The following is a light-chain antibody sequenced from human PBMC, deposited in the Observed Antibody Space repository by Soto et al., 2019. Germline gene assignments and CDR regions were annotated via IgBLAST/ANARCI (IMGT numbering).Light chain of an antibody. V-gene: IGKV3D-20*02. Sequence: EIVLTQSPATLSLSPGERATLSCRASQSVSSNYLAWYQQKPGQAPRLLIYGASSKATGIPDRFSGSGSGTDFTLTISSLEPEDFAVYYCQQRSNWPITFGQGTRLEIK. J-gene: IGKJ5*01. CDR1: QSVSSNY. CDR3: QQRSNWPIT. CDR2: GAS.